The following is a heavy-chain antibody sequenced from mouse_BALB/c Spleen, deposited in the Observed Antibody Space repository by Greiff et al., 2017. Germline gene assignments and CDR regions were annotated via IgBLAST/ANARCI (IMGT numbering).Heavy chain of an antibody. CDR1: GFTFSSYG. CDR3: ARDNRYGYAMDY. CDR2: INSNGGST. J-gene: IGHJ4*01. V-gene: IGHV5-6-3*01. D-gene: IGHD2-14*01. Sequence: EVKLMESGGGLVQPGGSLKLSCAASGFTFSSYGMSWVRQTPDKRLELVATINSNGGSTYYPDSVKGRFTISRDNAKNTLYLQMSSLKSEDTAMYYCARDNRYGYAMDYWGQGTSVTVSS.